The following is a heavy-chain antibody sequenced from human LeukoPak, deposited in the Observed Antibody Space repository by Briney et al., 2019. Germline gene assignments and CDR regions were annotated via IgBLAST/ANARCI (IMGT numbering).Heavy chain of an antibody. CDR3: ARVSGSYYPPEERSDY. CDR1: GFIFSSYA. Sequence: GGSLRLSCEASGFIFSSYAMNWVRQAPGKGLEWISYIGIRTPTIFYADSVQGRFTVSRENANNSLFLQMNNLRAEDTAVYFCARVSGSYYPPEERSDYWGQGTLVTVSS. V-gene: IGHV3-48*04. CDR2: IGIRTPTI. D-gene: IGHD3-10*01. J-gene: IGHJ4*02.